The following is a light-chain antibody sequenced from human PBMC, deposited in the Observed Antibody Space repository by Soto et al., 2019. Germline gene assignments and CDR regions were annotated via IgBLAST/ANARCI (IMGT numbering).Light chain of an antibody. V-gene: IGLV4-60*02. J-gene: IGLJ3*02. CDR3: ETWDSNTRV. CDR1: GGHSSYI. CDR2: LEGSGSY. Sequence: QTVVTQSSSASASQGSSVKLTCTLSGGHSSYIIAWHQQQPGKAPRYLMKLEGSGSYNKGSGVRDRFSGSSSGADRYLTISNLQFEDEADYYCETWDSNTRVFGGGTKLTVL.